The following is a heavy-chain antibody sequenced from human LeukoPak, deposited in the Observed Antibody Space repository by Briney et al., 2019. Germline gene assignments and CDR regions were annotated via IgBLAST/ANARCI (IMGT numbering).Heavy chain of an antibody. Sequence: PSESLSLTCTVSGDSISSYYWSWIRQPPGKGLEWIGYIYYSGSTNYNPSLKSQVTISVDTSKNQFSLKLSSVTAADTAVYYCARTLSEYSSSSLGYWGQGTLVTVSS. J-gene: IGHJ4*02. CDR3: ARTLSEYSSSSLGY. CDR2: IYYSGST. V-gene: IGHV4-59*01. D-gene: IGHD6-6*01. CDR1: GDSISSYY.